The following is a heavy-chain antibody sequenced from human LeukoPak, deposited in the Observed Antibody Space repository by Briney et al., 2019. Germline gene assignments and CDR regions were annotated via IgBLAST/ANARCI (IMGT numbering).Heavy chain of an antibody. CDR1: GFTFTTYS. J-gene: IGHJ4*02. V-gene: IGHV3-23*01. D-gene: IGHD3-22*01. Sequence: GGSLRLSCEASGFTFTTYSMTWVRQAPGKGLEWVSGISGSGTYTYDADSVKGRFTISRDNSKNTLYLQMNSLRAEDTAVYYCAKSVYYYDSSGYCHRKLFDYRGQGTLVTVSS. CDR3: AKSVYYYDSSGYCHRKLFDY. CDR2: ISGSGTYT.